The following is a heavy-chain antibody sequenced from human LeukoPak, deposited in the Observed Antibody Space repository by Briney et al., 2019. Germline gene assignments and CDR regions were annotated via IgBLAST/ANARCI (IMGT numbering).Heavy chain of an antibody. D-gene: IGHD1-1*01. Sequence: PGGSLRLSCAASGFTITNAWMRWVRPAPGKGLEWVGRIKSGAEAETAQYAAPVKGRFTNSRDNSSNTLYLQMNGLKTDDTDMYYCATDGYTGCGRHIDYWRQGTMVTVSS. CDR3: ATDGYTGCGRHIDY. CDR2: IKSGAEAETA. V-gene: IGHV3-15*01. J-gene: IGHJ4*02. CDR1: GFTITNAW.